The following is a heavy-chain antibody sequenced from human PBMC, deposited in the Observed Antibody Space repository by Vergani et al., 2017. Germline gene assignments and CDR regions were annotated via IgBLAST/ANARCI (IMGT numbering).Heavy chain of an antibody. CDR3: AKDLVSAASSLDFDY. D-gene: IGHD6-6*01. CDR2: ISSSGGGT. J-gene: IGHJ4*02. V-gene: IGHV3-23*01. CDR1: GFSFSSYA. Sequence: EVQLLESGGGLVQPGGSLRLSCAASGFSFSSYAMTWVRQAPGKGLEWVSGISSSGGGTSYVDSVKGRFTISRDNSKKTLFLQMNSLRTEDTAVYYCAKDLVSAASSLDFDYGGQGTLVTVPS.